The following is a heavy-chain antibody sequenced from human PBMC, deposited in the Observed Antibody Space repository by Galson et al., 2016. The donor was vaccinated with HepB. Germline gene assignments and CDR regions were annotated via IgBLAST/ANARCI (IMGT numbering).Heavy chain of an antibody. J-gene: IGHJ4*02. CDR2: ISSSSTYI. CDR1: GFTFSRYT. V-gene: IGHV3-21*04. D-gene: IGHD3-22*01. Sequence: SLRLSCAASGFTFSRYTLNWVRRAPGKGLEWVSSISSSSTYIYYADSMKGRFTISRDNAKKSLYLQMSSLRVEDTAVYYCMKKPDSLYYFDSWGLGTLVTVSS. CDR3: MKKPDSLYYFDS.